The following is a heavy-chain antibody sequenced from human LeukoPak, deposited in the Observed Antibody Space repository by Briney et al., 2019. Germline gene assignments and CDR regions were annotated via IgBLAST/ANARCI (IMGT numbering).Heavy chain of an antibody. J-gene: IGHJ4*02. CDR2: ISDIGSI. CDR3: AGHHPRNTVDF. D-gene: IGHD2/OR15-2a*01. CDR1: GGSISSYY. Sequence: SETLSLTCTVSGGSISSYYWSWIRQPPGKGLEWIAYISDIGSINYNPSLKSRVTISLDTSKNQFSLKLSSVTAADTAVYYCAGHHPRNTVDFWGQGTLVTASS. V-gene: IGHV4-59*08.